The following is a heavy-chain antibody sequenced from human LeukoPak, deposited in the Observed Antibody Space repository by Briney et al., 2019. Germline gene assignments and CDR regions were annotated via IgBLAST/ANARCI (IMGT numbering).Heavy chain of an antibody. V-gene: IGHV3-20*04. CDR2: INWNGGST. CDR1: GFTFDDYG. J-gene: IGHJ5*02. CDR3: ARDVSSSWTGYNWFDP. Sequence: RSGGSLRLSCAASGFTFDDYGMSWVRQAPGKGLEWVSGINWNGGSTGYADSVKGRFTISRDNAKNSLYLQMNSLRAEDTALYYCARDVSSSWTGYNWFDPWGQGTLVTVSS. D-gene: IGHD6-13*01.